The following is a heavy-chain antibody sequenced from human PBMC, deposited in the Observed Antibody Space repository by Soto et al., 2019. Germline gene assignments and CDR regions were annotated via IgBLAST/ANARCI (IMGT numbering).Heavy chain of an antibody. CDR2: IIPIFGTA. Sequence: QVQLVQSGAEVKKPGSSVKVSCKASGGTFSSYAISWVRQAPGQGLEWMGGIIPIFGTANYAQKFHGRVTITADEATSTAYMELSSIRTADTAVYYCASSGYSSSWYTIRSNSTWFDRWGQGTLVTVSS. J-gene: IGHJ5*02. CDR1: GGTFSSYA. V-gene: IGHV1-69*01. CDR3: ASSGYSSSWYTIRSNSTWFDR. D-gene: IGHD6-13*01.